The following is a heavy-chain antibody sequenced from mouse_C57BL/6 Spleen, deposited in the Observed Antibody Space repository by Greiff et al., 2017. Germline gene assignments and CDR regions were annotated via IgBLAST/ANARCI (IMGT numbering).Heavy chain of an antibody. CDR2: IHPYSGST. CDR1: GYTFTSYW. D-gene: IGHD1-1*01. CDR3: AREEITTNAFDY. J-gene: IGHJ4*01. V-gene: IGHV1-64*01. Sequence: VQLQQPGAELVKPGASVKLSCKASGYTFTSYWMHWVKQRPGQGLEWIGMIHPYSGSTNYNQKFKSKATLTVDKSSSTAYMQLSSLTSEDSAVXYCAREEITTNAFDYWGQGTSVTVSS.